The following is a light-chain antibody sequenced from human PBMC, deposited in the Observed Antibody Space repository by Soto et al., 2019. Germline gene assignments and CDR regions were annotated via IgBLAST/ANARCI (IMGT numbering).Light chain of an antibody. Sequence: QSVLTQPPSASGTPGQRVTISCSGSNSNIGSNTVTWYQQLPGTAHILLIYSNNQPSSGVPDRFSGSRSGTSGSLAISGLQSEDGADYYCATWEDRLNVYVFGSGTKLTVL. V-gene: IGLV1-44*01. CDR2: SNN. CDR3: ATWEDRLNVYV. CDR1: NSNIGSNT. J-gene: IGLJ1*01.